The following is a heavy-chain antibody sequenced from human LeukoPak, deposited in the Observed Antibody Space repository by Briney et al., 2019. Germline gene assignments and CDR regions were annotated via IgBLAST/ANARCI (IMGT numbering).Heavy chain of an antibody. CDR2: ILNSGTTT. Sequence: GGSLRLSCAVSGFTFSSYEMNWVRQAPGKGLEWVSYILNSGTTTYYADSVKGRFTISRDNAKNSLYLQMNSLRAEDTAVYYCAKESGFGELFDYWGQGTLVTVSS. J-gene: IGHJ4*02. D-gene: IGHD3-10*01. CDR1: GFTFSSYE. V-gene: IGHV3-48*03. CDR3: AKESGFGELFDY.